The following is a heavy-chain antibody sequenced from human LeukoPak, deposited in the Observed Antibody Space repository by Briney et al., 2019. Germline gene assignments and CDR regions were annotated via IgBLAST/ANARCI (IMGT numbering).Heavy chain of an antibody. CDR1: GFTFSNYG. V-gene: IGHV3-30*18. CDR2: ISYDGSNK. D-gene: IGHD4-17*01. Sequence: GGSLRLSCAASGFTFSNYGMHWVRQAPGKGLEWVAVISYDGSNKYYADSVKGRFTISRGNSKNTLYLQMNSLRAEDTAVYYCANADYGDAFDIWGQGTMVTVSS. CDR3: ANADYGDAFDI. J-gene: IGHJ3*02.